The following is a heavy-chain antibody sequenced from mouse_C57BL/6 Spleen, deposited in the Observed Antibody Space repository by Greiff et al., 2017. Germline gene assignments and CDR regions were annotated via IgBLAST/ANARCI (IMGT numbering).Heavy chain of an antibody. J-gene: IGHJ4*01. CDR3: ARSGLLYAMDY. CDR1: GYAFSSSW. Sequence: LQLQESGPELVKPGASAKISCKASGYAFSSSWMNWVKQRPGKGLEWIGRIYPGDGDTNYNGKFKGKATLTADKSSSTAYMQLSSLTSDDSAVYFCARSGLLYAMDYWGQGTSVTVSS. CDR2: IYPGDGDT. V-gene: IGHV1-82*01. D-gene: IGHD2-3*01.